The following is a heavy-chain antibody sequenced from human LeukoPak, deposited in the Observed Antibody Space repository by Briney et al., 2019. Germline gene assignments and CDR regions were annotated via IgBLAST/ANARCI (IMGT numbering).Heavy chain of an antibody. CDR3: ASLYRWGADY. V-gene: IGHV3-11*01. Sequence: PGGSLRLSCAASGFTFSDYYMSWIRQAPGKGLEWVSYISSSRTTIYYADSVKGRFTISRDNAKNSLFLQMNSLRAEDTAMYYCASLYRWGADYWGQGTLVTVSS. J-gene: IGHJ4*02. CDR1: GFTFSDYY. CDR2: ISSSRTTI. D-gene: IGHD3-16*01.